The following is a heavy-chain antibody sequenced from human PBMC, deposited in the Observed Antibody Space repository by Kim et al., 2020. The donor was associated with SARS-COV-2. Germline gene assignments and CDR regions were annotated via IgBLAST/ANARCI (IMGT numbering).Heavy chain of an antibody. J-gene: IGHJ6*02. CDR2: ISYDGSNK. CDR1: GFTFSSYG. CDR3: AKCFYSGTPWDYGMDV. D-gene: IGHD3-10*01. V-gene: IGHV3-30*18. Sequence: GGSLRLSCAASGFTFSSYGMHWVRQAPGKGLEWVAVISYDGSNKYYADSVKGRFTISRDNSKNTLYLQMNSLRAEDTAVYYCAKCFYSGTPWDYGMDVWGQGTTVTVSS.